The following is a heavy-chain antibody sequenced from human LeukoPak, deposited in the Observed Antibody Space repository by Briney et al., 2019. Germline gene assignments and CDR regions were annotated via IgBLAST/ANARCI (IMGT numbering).Heavy chain of an antibody. CDR3: ARDRGYGSGSYPDY. J-gene: IGHJ4*02. D-gene: IGHD3-10*01. Sequence: SVKVSCKASGGTFSSYTISWVRQAPGQGLEWMGRIIPILGIANYAQKLQGRVTMTTDISTSTAYMELRSPRSDDTAVYYCARDRGYGSGSYPDYWGQGTLVTVSS. CDR2: IIPILGIA. CDR1: GGTFSSYT. V-gene: IGHV1-69*04.